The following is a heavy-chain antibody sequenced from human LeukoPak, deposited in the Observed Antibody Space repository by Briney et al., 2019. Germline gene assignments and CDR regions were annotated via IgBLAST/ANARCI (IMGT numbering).Heavy chain of an antibody. CDR1: GGSISSGGYS. D-gene: IGHD6-13*01. J-gene: IGHJ4*02. V-gene: IGHV4-61*08. Sequence: PSETLSLTCAVSGGSISSGGYSWSWIRQPPGKGLEWIGYIYYSGSTNYNPSLKSRVTISVDTSKNQFSLKLSSVTAADTAVYYCARQSSSWSYFDYWGQGTLVTVSS. CDR2: IYYSGST. CDR3: ARQSSSWSYFDY.